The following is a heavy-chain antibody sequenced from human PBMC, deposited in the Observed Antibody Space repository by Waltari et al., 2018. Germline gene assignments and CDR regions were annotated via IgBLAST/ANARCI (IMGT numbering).Heavy chain of an antibody. V-gene: IGHV4-59*01. CDR2: IYYSGST. D-gene: IGHD3-9*01. J-gene: IGHJ5*02. CDR3: ASMRRVGDILTGHDEGLDP. Sequence: QVQLQESGLGLVKPSETLSLTCTVSGGSIRSYYWSWIRPPPGKGLEWIGYIYYSGSTNYNPSLKSRVTISVDTSKNQFSLKLSSVTAADTAVYYCASMRRVGDILTGHDEGLDPWGQGTLVTVSS. CDR1: GGSIRSYY.